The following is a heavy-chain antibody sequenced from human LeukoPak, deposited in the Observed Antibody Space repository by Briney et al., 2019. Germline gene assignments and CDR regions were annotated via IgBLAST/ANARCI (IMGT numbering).Heavy chain of an antibody. D-gene: IGHD4-17*01. CDR2: MNPSANTT. CDR3: ARDGPTHDSGDSWFDP. V-gene: IGHV1-46*01. CDR1: GYTFTSYY. Sequence: ASVKVSCKASGYTFTSYYMHWVRQAPGQGLEWMGIMNPSANTTTYAQKFQGRVTMTGDTSTSTVYMELSSLRSDDTAVYYCARDGPTHDSGDSWFDPWGQGTLVTVSS. J-gene: IGHJ5*02.